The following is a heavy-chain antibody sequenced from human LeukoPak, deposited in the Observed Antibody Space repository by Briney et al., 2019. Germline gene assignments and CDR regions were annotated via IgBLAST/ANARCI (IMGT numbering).Heavy chain of an antibody. Sequence: GRSLRLSCAASGFTFSDSGMHWVRQAPGKGLEWVAIISFDGGRRFYADSVRGRFTISRDNSKNTLYLQMNSLRAEDTAVYYCAKAPLLRFLEWLNYFDYWGQGTLVTVSS. CDR2: ISFDGGRR. J-gene: IGHJ4*02. CDR3: AKAPLLRFLEWLNYFDY. CDR1: GFTFSDSG. D-gene: IGHD3-3*01. V-gene: IGHV3-30*18.